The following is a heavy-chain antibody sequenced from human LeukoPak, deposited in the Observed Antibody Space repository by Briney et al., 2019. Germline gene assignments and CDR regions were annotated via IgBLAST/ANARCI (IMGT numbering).Heavy chain of an antibody. CDR3: ARDPYCGGDCYPWYFDL. V-gene: IGHV3-21*01. Sequence: GGSLRLSCAASGFTVSSNYMSWVRQAPGKGLEWVSSISSSSSYIYYADSVKGRFTISRDNAKNSLYLQMNSLRAEDTAVYYCARDPYCGGDCYPWYFDLWGRGTLVTVSS. CDR1: GFTVSSNY. D-gene: IGHD2-21*02. J-gene: IGHJ2*01. CDR2: ISSSSSYI.